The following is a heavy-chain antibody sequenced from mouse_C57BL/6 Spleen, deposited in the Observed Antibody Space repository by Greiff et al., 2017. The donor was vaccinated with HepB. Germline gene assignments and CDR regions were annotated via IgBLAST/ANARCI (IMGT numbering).Heavy chain of an antibody. CDR2: IDPSDSYT. Sequence: QVQLQQSGAELVMPGASVKLSCKASGYTFTSYWMHWVKQRPGQGLEWIGEIDPSDSYTNYNQKFKGKSTLTVDKSSSTAYMQLSSLASEDSAVYYCARARVRKGYFDVWGTGTTVTVSS. CDR3: ARARVRKGYFDV. V-gene: IGHV1-69*01. J-gene: IGHJ1*03. D-gene: IGHD2-14*01. CDR1: GYTFTSYW.